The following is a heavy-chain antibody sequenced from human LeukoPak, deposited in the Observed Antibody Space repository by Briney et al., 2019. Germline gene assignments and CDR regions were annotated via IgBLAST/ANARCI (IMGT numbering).Heavy chain of an antibody. V-gene: IGHV3-23*01. CDR2: ISGSGGST. CDR1: GFTFSSYA. J-gene: IGHJ3*02. Sequence: PGGSLRLSCAASGFTFSSYAMSWVRQAPGKGLEWVSAISGSGGSTYYADSVKGRFTISRDNSKNTLYLQMNSLRAEDTAVYYCARAYCSGGSCSWVVAFDIWGQGTMVTVSS. D-gene: IGHD2-15*01. CDR3: ARAYCSGGSCSWVVAFDI.